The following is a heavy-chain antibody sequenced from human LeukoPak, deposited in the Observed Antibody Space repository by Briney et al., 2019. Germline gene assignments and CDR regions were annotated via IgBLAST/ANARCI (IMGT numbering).Heavy chain of an antibody. D-gene: IGHD3-3*01. Sequence: SETLSLTCAVYGGSFSGYYWSWIRQPPGKGLEWIREINHSGSTNYNPSLKSRVTISVDTSKNQFSLKLSSVTAADTAVYYCARVRFLEWLLLFDYWGQGTLVTVSS. CDR2: INHSGST. V-gene: IGHV4-34*01. CDR1: GGSFSGYY. J-gene: IGHJ4*02. CDR3: ARVRFLEWLLLFDY.